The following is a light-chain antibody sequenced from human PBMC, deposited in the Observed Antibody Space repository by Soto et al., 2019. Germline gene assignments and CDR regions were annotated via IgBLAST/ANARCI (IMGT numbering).Light chain of an antibody. V-gene: IGKV3-15*01. CDR3: QHYNTWPWT. Sequence: VMTQSPDHLSVSPGERATLSCKPSPSVRSSVAWDQQKTRQAPRRPTSGAATRAASIPARFSGSGSGPEFTLTISSLQSEDGAVYYCQHYNTWPWTFGQGTKVDI. CDR1: PSVRSS. J-gene: IGKJ1*01. CDR2: GAA.